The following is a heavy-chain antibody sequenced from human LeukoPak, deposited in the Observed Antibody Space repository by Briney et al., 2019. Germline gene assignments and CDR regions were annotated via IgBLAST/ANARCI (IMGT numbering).Heavy chain of an antibody. D-gene: IGHD4-17*01. Sequence: KPGESLRLSCVVSGFTFSSSNMNWVRQAPGRGLGWVSSITSSSSYIYYADSVKGRFTISRDNAKNSLSLQMNSLRAEDTAVYYCATEKNYGDYNAYGMDVWGQGTTVIVSS. CDR3: ATEKNYGDYNAYGMDV. V-gene: IGHV3-21*01. CDR2: ITSSSSYI. CDR1: GFTFSSSN. J-gene: IGHJ6*02.